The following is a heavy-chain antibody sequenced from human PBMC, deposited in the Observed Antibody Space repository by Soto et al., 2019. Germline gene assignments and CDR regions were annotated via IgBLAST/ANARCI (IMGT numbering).Heavy chain of an antibody. CDR2: IYYSGST. CDR3: AREPFCGGDCQGYYFDY. V-gene: IGHV4-31*03. J-gene: IGHJ4*02. CDR1: GGSISSGGYY. D-gene: IGHD2-21*02. Sequence: SETLSLTCTVSGGSISSGGYYWSWIRQHPGKGLEWIGYIYYSGSTYYNPSLKSRVTISVDTSKNQFSLKLSSVTAADTAVYYCAREPFCGGDCQGYYFDYWGQGTLVTVSS.